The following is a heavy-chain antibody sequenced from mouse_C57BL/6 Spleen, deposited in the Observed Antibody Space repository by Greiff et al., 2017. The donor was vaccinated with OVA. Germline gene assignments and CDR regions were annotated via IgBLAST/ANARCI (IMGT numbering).Heavy chain of an antibody. CDR2: IYPRSGNT. Sequence: QVQLQQSGAELARPGASVKLSCKASGYTFTSYGISWVKQRTGQGLEWIGEIYPRSGNTYYNEQFKGKATLTADKSSSTAYMELRSLTSEDSAVYFCARKEDSNYDCDYWGQGTTLTVSS. D-gene: IGHD2-5*01. J-gene: IGHJ2*01. V-gene: IGHV1-81*01. CDR3: ARKEDSNYDCDY. CDR1: GYTFTSYG.